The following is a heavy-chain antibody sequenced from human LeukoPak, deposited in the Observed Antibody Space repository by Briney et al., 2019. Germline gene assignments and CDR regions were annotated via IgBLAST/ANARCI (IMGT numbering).Heavy chain of an antibody. D-gene: IGHD3-22*01. CDR3: ARTYDSSGFRAFDI. CDR2: IKQDGSKK. Sequence: PGGSLRLSCAASGTFSRYWMSWVRQAPGKGLEWVANIKQDGSKKDYVDSVKGRFTVSRDNAKNSLYLQMNSLRAEDTAVYYCARTYDSSGFRAFDIWGQGTMVTVSS. V-gene: IGHV3-7*04. CDR1: GTFSRYW. J-gene: IGHJ3*02.